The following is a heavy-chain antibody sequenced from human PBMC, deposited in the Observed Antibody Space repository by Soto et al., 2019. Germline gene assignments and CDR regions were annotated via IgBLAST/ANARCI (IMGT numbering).Heavy chain of an antibody. D-gene: IGHD3-3*01. CDR2: IYYSGST. CDR1: GGSIGSYY. CDR3: ARGGWRQIDY. Sequence: QVQLQESGPGLVKPSETLSLTCSVSGGSIGSYYWSWIRQPPGKGLEWIGYIYYSGSTNYNPSLKGRVTISVDTSKSQFSLQLSSVTAADTAVYYCARGGWRQIDYWGQGTLVTVSS. J-gene: IGHJ4*02. V-gene: IGHV4-59*08.